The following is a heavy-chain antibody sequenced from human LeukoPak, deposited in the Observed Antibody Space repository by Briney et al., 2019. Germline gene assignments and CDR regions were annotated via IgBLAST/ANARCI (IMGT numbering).Heavy chain of an antibody. J-gene: IGHJ4*02. CDR1: GGSFSGYC. CDR3: ARGSVDDGGRFDY. V-gene: IGHV4-34*01. D-gene: IGHD3-16*01. Sequence: SETLSLTCAVYGGSFSGYCWSWIRQPPGKGLEWIGEINDSGSTNYNPSLKSRVTMLVDASKNQFSLKLTSVTPEDTAVYYCARGSVDDGGRFDYWGQGTLVTVSS. CDR2: INDSGST.